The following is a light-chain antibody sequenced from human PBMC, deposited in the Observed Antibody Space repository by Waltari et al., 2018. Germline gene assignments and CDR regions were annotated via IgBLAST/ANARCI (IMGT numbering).Light chain of an antibody. Sequence: EVLMTQSPATLSVSPGKTATFSCRASQHVSNNLAWYQHNPGQGPRLLISGDSTRAPGVPARFSGSVSRTEFTLTISSLQSDDSAIYYCQQYNVWPPSTFGQGTKLEIK. V-gene: IGKV3-15*01. J-gene: IGKJ2*02. CDR1: QHVSNN. CDR3: QQYNVWPPST. CDR2: GDS.